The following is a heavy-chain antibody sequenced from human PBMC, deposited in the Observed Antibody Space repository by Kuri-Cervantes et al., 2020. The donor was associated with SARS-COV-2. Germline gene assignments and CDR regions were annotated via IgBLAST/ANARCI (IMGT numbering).Heavy chain of an antibody. D-gene: IGHD1-26*01. CDR3: ARDSAPTGGATGDWFDP. CDR2: ISYDGSNK. J-gene: IGHJ5*02. CDR1: GFTFNNYG. Sequence: GGSLRLSCAASGFTFNNYGMHWVRQAPGKGLEWVAVISYDGSNKYYADSVKGRFTISRDNSKNTLYLQMNSLRAEDTAVYYCARDSAPTGGATGDWFDPWGQGTLVTVSS. V-gene: IGHV3-30*03.